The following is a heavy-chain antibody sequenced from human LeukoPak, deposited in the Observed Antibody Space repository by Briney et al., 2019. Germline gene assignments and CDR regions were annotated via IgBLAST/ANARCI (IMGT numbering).Heavy chain of an antibody. J-gene: IGHJ4*02. Sequence: SETLSLTCAVYGGSFSGYYWSWIRQPPGKGLEWIGEINHSGSTNYNPSLKSRVTISVDTSKNQFSLKLSSVTAADTAVYYCASQIGKQLAHYWGQGTLVTVSS. CDR1: GGSFSGYY. V-gene: IGHV4-34*01. CDR3: ASQIGKQLAHY. D-gene: IGHD6-6*01. CDR2: INHSGST.